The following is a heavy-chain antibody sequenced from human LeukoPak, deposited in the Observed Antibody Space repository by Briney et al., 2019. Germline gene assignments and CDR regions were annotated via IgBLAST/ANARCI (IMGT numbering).Heavy chain of an antibody. D-gene: IGHD3-9*01. CDR2: ISSSSSYI. CDR1: GFTFSSYS. Sequence: GGSLRLSCAASGFTFSSYSMNWVRQAPGKGLEWGSSISSSSSYIYYADSVKGRFTISRDNAKNSLYLQMNSLRAEDTAVYYCARMYYDILTGYWIFDYWGQGTLVTVSS. CDR3: ARMYYDILTGYWIFDY. J-gene: IGHJ4*02. V-gene: IGHV3-21*01.